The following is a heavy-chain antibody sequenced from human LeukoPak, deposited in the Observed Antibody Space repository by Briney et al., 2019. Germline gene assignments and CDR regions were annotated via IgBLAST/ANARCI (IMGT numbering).Heavy chain of an antibody. CDR3: ARLVYCGGDCYSVNNAFDI. J-gene: IGHJ3*02. Sequence: SETLSLTCTVSGCSISSYYWSWIRQPAGKGLEWIGRIYTSGSTNYNPSLKSRVTMSVDTSKNQFSLKLSSVTAADTAVYYCARLVYCGGDCYSVNNAFDIWGQGTMVTVSS. CDR1: GCSISSYY. D-gene: IGHD2-21*02. V-gene: IGHV4-4*07. CDR2: IYTSGST.